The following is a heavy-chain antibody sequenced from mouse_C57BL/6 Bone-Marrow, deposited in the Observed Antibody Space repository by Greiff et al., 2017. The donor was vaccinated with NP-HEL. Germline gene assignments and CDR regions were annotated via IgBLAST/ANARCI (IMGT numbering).Heavy chain of an antibody. CDR2: IYPGDGDT. CDR1: GYAFSSSW. CDR3: ARSSYGSPSPYAMDY. Sequence: QVQLQQSGPELVKPGASVKISCKASGYAFSSSWMNWVKQRPGKGLEWIGRIYPGDGDTNYNGKFKGKATLTADKSSSTAYMQLSSLTSEDSAVYFCARSSYGSPSPYAMDYWGQGTSVTVSS. D-gene: IGHD1-1*01. J-gene: IGHJ4*01. V-gene: IGHV1-82*01.